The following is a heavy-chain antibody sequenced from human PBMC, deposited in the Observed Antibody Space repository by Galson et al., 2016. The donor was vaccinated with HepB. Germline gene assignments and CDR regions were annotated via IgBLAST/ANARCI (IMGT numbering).Heavy chain of an antibody. V-gene: IGHV4-34*01. J-gene: IGHJ5*01. Sequence: SETLSLTCGIDGGAIGDHFWSWIRQSPGKGLEWIGEINYSGFTNYNPSLKGRVFISVDTSRNQFFLNVSSMTAADTAVYYCARDKWELQHWIFDSWGQGILVTVSS. CDR3: ARDKWELQHWIFDS. CDR1: GGAIGDHF. D-gene: IGHD1-26*01. CDR2: INYSGFT.